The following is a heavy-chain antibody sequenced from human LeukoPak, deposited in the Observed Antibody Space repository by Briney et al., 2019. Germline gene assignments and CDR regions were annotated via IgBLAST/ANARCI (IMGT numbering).Heavy chain of an antibody. CDR3: ARSLKRQWLAWIWFDP. D-gene: IGHD6-19*01. CDR2: IYTSGST. CDR1: GGSISSYY. V-gene: IGHV4-4*07. J-gene: IGHJ5*02. Sequence: SETLSLTCTVSGGSISSYYWSWIRQPAGKGLEWIGRIYTSGSTNYNPSLKSRVTMSVDTSKNQFSLKLSSVTAADTAVYYCARSLKRQWLAWIWFDPWGQGTLVTVSS.